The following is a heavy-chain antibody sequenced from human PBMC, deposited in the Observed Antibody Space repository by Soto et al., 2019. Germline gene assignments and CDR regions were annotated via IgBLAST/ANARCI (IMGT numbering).Heavy chain of an antibody. CDR1: GGSFSDNY. J-gene: IGHJ4*02. V-gene: IGHV4-34*01. D-gene: IGHD3-10*01. CDR3: AKSLWFGTQPEI. CDR2: ISPSGTT. Sequence: SETLSLTCAVSGGSFSDNYWTWFRQPPNKGLEWIGEISPSGTTKYIPSLWSRATISVDTSKNQFSLKVTSVTAADTAVYYCAKSLWFGTQPEIWGRGPPVPLSS.